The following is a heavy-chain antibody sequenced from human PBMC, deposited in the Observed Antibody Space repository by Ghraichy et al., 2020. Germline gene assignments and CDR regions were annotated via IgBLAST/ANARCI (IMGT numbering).Heavy chain of an antibody. V-gene: IGHV3-21*01. CDR3: ARDLEDIVATITLGSNFDY. D-gene: IGHD5-12*01. J-gene: IGHJ4*02. CDR1: GFTFSSYS. CDR2: ISSSSSYI. Sequence: GGSLRLSCAASGFTFSSYSMNWVRQAPGKGLEWVSSISSSSSYIYYADSVKGRFTISRDNAKNSLYLQMNSLRAEDTAVYYCARDLEDIVATITLGSNFDYWGQGTLVTVSS.